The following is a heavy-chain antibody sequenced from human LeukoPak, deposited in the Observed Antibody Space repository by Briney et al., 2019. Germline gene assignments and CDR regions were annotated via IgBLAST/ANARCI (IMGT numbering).Heavy chain of an antibody. V-gene: IGHV3-30*03. CDR1: GFTFSSYG. D-gene: IGHD4-17*01. J-gene: IGHJ4*02. CDR2: ISYDGSNK. Sequence: AGGSLRLSCAASGFTFSSYGMHWVRQAPGKGLEWVAVISYDGSNKYYADSVKGRFTISRDNSKNTLYLQMGSLRAEDMAVYYCARVLRTYTVTAASDYWGQGTLVTVSS. CDR3: ARVLRTYTVTAASDY.